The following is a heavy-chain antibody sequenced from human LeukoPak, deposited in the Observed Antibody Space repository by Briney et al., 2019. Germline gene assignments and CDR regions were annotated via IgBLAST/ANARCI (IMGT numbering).Heavy chain of an antibody. J-gene: IGHJ4*02. CDR3: ARLIQKLAAFDY. D-gene: IGHD4-11*01. CDR2: IYYTGST. Sequence: SETLSLTCTVSGDSISNSSFYWGWIRQPPGKGLEWIGNIYYTGSTYYNPSLKSRVTISVDTSKNQFSLKLSSVTAADTAVYYCARLIQKLAAFDYWGQGTLVTVSS. V-gene: IGHV4-39*01. CDR1: GDSISNSSFY.